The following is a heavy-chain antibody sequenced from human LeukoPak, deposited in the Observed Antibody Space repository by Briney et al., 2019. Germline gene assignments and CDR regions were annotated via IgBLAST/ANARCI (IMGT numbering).Heavy chain of an antibody. J-gene: IGHJ6*04. CDR3: ARDANYGMDV. CDR1: GFTFSSYS. CDR2: ISSSSSYI. Sequence: KPGGPLRLSCAASGFTFSSYSMNWLRQAPGKGLEWVSSISSSSSYIYYADSVKGRFTISRDNAKNSLYLQMNSLRAEDTAVYYCARDANYGMDVWGKGTTVTVSS. V-gene: IGHV3-21*01.